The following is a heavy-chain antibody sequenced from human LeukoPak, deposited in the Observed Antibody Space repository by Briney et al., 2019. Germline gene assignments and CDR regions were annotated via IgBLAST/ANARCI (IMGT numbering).Heavy chain of an antibody. D-gene: IGHD3-10*02. Sequence: HPGGSLRLSCTASGFTFVNYWVSWVRQAPGKGLEWVANINLDGRAKYYVDSVKGRFTLSRDNAKKSVYLQMNSLRAEDTAVYYCAELGITMIGGVWGKGTTVTISS. CDR2: INLDGRAK. J-gene: IGHJ6*04. V-gene: IGHV3-7*01. CDR1: GFTFVNYW. CDR3: AELGITMIGGV.